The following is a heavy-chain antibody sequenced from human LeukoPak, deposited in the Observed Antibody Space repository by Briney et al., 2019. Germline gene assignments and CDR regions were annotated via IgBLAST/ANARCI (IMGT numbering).Heavy chain of an antibody. CDR1: GGSFSGYY. Sequence: SETLSLTCAVYGGSFSGYYWSWIRQPPGKGLEWIGEINHSGSTNYNPSLKSRVTISVDTSKNQFSLKLSSVTAADTAVYYCARTYSSGWYWSDYWGQGTLVTVSS. D-gene: IGHD6-19*01. V-gene: IGHV4-34*01. CDR3: ARTYSSGWYWSDY. J-gene: IGHJ4*02. CDR2: INHSGST.